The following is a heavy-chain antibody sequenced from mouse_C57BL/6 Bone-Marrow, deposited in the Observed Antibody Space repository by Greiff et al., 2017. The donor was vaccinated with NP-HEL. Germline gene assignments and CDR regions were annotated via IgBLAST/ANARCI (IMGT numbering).Heavy chain of an antibody. CDR3: ARELLRYFDY. D-gene: IGHD1-1*01. CDR1: GYTFTSYG. V-gene: IGHV1-81*01. Sequence: QVHVKQSGAELARPGASVKLSCKASGYTFTSYGISWVKQRTGQGLEWIGEIYPRSGNTYYNEKFKGKATLTADKSSSTAYMELRSLTSEDSAVYFCARELLRYFDYWGQGTTLTVSS. J-gene: IGHJ2*01. CDR2: IYPRSGNT.